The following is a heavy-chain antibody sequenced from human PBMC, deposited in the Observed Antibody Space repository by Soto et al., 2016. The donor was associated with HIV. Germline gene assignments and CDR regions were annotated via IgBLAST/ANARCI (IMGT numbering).Heavy chain of an antibody. CDR2: IKSKVSTYAT. D-gene: IGHD4-17*01. CDR3: TPSGDPPGLLYYYYYGMDI. V-gene: IGHV3-73*01. Sequence: EVQLVESGGALVQPGGSLKLSCAASGFTFSGSAMHWVRQASGKGLEWIGRIKSKVSTYATAYAASVKGRFTISRDDSKNTAYLQMNRLKTEDTAVYYCTPSGDPPGLLYYYYYGMDIWGQGTTVTVSS. CDR1: GFTFSGSA. J-gene: IGHJ6*02.